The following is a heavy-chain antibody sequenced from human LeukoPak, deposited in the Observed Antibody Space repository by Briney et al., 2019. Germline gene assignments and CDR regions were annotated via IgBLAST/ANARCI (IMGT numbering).Heavy chain of an antibody. CDR3: TRGPYSSSWQSH. J-gene: IGHJ4*02. CDR2: IRSKAYGGTT. CDR1: GFTFGDYA. D-gene: IGHD6-13*01. Sequence: PGGSLRLSCTASGFTFGDYAMSWVRQAPGKGLEWVGFIRSKAYGGTTEYAASVKGRFTISRDDSKSIAYLQMNSLKTEDTAVYYCTRGPYSSSWQSHWGQGTLVTVSS. V-gene: IGHV3-49*04.